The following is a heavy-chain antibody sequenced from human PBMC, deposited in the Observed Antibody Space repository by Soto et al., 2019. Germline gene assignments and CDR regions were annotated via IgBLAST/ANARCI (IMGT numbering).Heavy chain of an antibody. Sequence: SGPTLVNPTETLTLTCNVSGFSLTTGRMGVSWIRQPPGKALEWLAHIFSDAERSYSTSLQGRLTISKAGSGSQVVLTMTNMDPADTGTYFCVRMNADSHSYSNAMHVWGLATTVTVSS. CDR3: VRMNADSHSYSNAMHV. V-gene: IGHV2-26*01. CDR1: GFSLTTGRMG. CDR2: IFSDAER. D-gene: IGHD2-21*02. J-gene: IGHJ6*02.